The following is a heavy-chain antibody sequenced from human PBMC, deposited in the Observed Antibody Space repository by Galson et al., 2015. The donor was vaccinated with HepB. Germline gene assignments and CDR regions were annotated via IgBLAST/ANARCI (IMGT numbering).Heavy chain of an antibody. J-gene: IGHJ6*02. Sequence: LRLSCAASGFTFSSYWMSWVRQAPGKGLEWVANIKQDGSEKYYVDSVKGRFTISRDNAKNSLYLQMNSLRVEDTAVYYCARDYIVVVTALPYYGLDVWGQGTTVTVSS. V-gene: IGHV3-7*01. CDR3: ARDYIVVVTALPYYGLDV. CDR1: GFTFSSYW. CDR2: IKQDGSEK. D-gene: IGHD2-2*01.